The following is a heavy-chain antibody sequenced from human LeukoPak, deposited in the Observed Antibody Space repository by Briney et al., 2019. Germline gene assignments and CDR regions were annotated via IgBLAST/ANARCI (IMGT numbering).Heavy chain of an antibody. D-gene: IGHD3-22*01. CDR3: AMPDSSGYYYNDAFDI. CDR1: GYSFTSYW. J-gene: IGHJ3*02. Sequence: GESLKISCKGSGYSFTSYWIGWVRQMPGKGLEWMGIIYPGDSDTRYSPSFQGQVTISADKSISTAYLQWSSLKASGTAMYYCAMPDSSGYYYNDAFDIWGQGTMVTVSS. CDR2: IYPGDSDT. V-gene: IGHV5-51*01.